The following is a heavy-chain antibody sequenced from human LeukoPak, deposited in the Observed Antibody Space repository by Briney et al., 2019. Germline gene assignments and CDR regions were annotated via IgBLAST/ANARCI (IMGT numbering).Heavy chain of an antibody. J-gene: IGHJ4*02. Sequence: GGPLRLSCAASGFTFSSYAMSWVRQAPGKGLEWVSAISGSGGSTYYADSVKGRFTISRDNSKNTLYLQMNSLRAEDTAVYYCASYGSGSYFDYWGQGTLVTVSS. D-gene: IGHD3-10*01. CDR2: ISGSGGST. V-gene: IGHV3-23*01. CDR1: GFTFSSYA. CDR3: ASYGSGSYFDY.